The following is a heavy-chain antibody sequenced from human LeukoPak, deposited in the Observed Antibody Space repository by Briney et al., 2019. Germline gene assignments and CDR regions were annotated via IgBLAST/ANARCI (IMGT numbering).Heavy chain of an antibody. Sequence: ASVKVSCKASGYTFTGYYMHWVRQAPGEGLEWMGWINPNSGGTNYAQKFQGRVTMTRDTSISTAYMELSRLRSDDTAVYYCARALSYSSSWATTPKNWFDPWGQGTLVTVSS. CDR1: GYTFTGYY. J-gene: IGHJ5*02. V-gene: IGHV1-2*02. CDR2: INPNSGGT. CDR3: ARALSYSSSWATTPKNWFDP. D-gene: IGHD6-13*01.